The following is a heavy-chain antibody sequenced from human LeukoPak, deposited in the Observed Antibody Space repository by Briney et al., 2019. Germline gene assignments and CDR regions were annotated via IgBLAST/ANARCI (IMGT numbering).Heavy chain of an antibody. CDR1: GYTFTSYG. V-gene: IGHV1-18*01. J-gene: IGHJ5*02. Sequence: ASVTVSCKASGYTFTSYGISWVRQAPGQGLEWMGWISAYNGNTNYAQKLQGRVTMTTDTSTSTAYMELRSLRSDDTAVYYCARDHYYGTGSYFFVRPWFDPWGQGTLVTVSS. CDR2: ISAYNGNT. CDR3: ARDHYYGTGSYFFVRPWFDP. D-gene: IGHD3-10*01.